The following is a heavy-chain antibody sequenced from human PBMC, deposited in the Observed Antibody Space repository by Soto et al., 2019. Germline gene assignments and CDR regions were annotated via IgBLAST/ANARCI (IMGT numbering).Heavy chain of an antibody. Sequence: EVKLVESGGSLVKPGGSLRLSCAASGFRFNTYTMNWIRQAPGKGLEWVSSIYIGSNCIYYGESVKGRFSISRDDAQDSMFLQMDSLRAEHTATYSCARISSGAGAFDLWGRGTKVAVSS. CDR1: GFRFNTYT. J-gene: IGHJ3*01. CDR3: ARISSGAGAFDL. V-gene: IGHV3-21*02. CDR2: IYIGSNCI. D-gene: IGHD3-10*01.